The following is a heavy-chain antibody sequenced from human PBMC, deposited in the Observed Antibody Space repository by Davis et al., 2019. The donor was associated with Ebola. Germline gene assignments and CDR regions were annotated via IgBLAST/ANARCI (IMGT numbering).Heavy chain of an antibody. Sequence: AASVKVSCKASGYAFTGYYMHWVRQAPGQGLEWMGWMNPNSGNTGYAQKFQGRVTMTRNTSISTAYMELSSLRSEDTAVYYCARSSYYDSSGPWSWGQGTLVTVSS. J-gene: IGHJ4*02. D-gene: IGHD3-22*01. CDR1: GYAFTGYY. CDR2: MNPNSGNT. V-gene: IGHV1-8*02. CDR3: ARSSYYDSSGPWS.